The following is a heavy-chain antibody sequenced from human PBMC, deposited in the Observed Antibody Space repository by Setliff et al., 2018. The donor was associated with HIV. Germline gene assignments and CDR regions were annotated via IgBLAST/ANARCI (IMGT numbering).Heavy chain of an antibody. D-gene: IGHD3-10*01. CDR3: ARDRRGYYYGSGSCYMDV. J-gene: IGHJ6*03. Sequence: SETLSLTCTVSGDSISSYYWSWIRQPPGKGLEWIGYIYTNGITDYNPSLKSRVTISGDTSKNQFSLKLSSVTAADTAVYYCARDRRGYYYGSGSCYMDVWGTGTTVTVSS. CDR1: GDSISSYY. CDR2: IYTNGIT. V-gene: IGHV4-4*08.